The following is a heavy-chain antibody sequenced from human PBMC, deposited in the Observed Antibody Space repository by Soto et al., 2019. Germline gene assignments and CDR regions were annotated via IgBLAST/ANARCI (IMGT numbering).Heavy chain of an antibody. J-gene: IGHJ3*02. CDR2: IIPIFGTA. D-gene: IGHD7-27*01. V-gene: IGHV1-69*13. Sequence: ASVKVSCKASGGTFSSYAISWVRQAPGQGLEWMGGIIPIFGTANYAQKFQGRVTITADESTSTAYMELSSLRSEDTAVYYCASLLGIGDAFDIWGQGTMVTVSS. CDR3: ASLLGIGDAFDI. CDR1: GGTFSSYA.